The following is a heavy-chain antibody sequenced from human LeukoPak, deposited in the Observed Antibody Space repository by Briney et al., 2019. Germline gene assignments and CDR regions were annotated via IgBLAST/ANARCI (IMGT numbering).Heavy chain of an antibody. CDR3: ARKYSSGRHRRYYGMDV. Sequence: PSETLSLTCAVYGGSFSGYYWSWIRQPPGKGLEWIGEINHSGSTNYNPSLKSRVTISVDTSKNQFSLKLSSVTAADTAVYYCARKYSSGRHRRYYGMDVWGQGTTVTVSS. V-gene: IGHV4-34*01. CDR2: INHSGST. D-gene: IGHD6-25*01. CDR1: GGSFSGYY. J-gene: IGHJ6*02.